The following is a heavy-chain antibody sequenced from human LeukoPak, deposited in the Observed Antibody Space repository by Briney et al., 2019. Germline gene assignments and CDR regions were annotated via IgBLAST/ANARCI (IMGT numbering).Heavy chain of an antibody. CDR3: ARDLPWLVRYFDY. Sequence: ASVKVSCKASGYTFTGYYMHWVRQAPGQGLEWMGWINPNSGGTSYAQKFQGRVTMTRDTSISTAYMELSRLRSDDTAVYYCARDLPWLVRYFDYWGQGTLVTVSS. D-gene: IGHD6-19*01. J-gene: IGHJ4*02. CDR1: GYTFTGYY. V-gene: IGHV1-2*02. CDR2: INPNSGGT.